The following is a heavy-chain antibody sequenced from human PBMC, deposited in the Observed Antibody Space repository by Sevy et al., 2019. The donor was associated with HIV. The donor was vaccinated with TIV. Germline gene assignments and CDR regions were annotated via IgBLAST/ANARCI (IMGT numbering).Heavy chain of an antibody. D-gene: IGHD3-10*01. J-gene: IGHJ4*02. CDR2: IFWDDDN. CDR1: GFSLSSTGVG. V-gene: IGHV2-5*02. CDR3: AHRRAGSSYFDY. Sequence: YSPTLVKPTQTLTLTCSFSGFSLSSTGVGVGWIRQPPGKALEWLALIFWDDDNRYSPSLRSRLIITKDTSKNQVVLTMSNADTVDTATYYCAHRRAGSSYFDYWGQGTPVSVSS.